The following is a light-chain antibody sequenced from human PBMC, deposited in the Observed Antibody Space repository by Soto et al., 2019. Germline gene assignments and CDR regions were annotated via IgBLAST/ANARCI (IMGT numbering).Light chain of an antibody. CDR2: GAS. J-gene: IGKJ4*01. CDR1: QNVGRNY. V-gene: IGKV3-20*01. Sequence: ETVLTQSPGTLSLSPGERATLSCRASQNVGRNYVVWYQQKPGQAPRVLIYGASSRATGIPARFSGSGSGTDFTLTISRLEPEDFGVYYCQQYASSPLTFGGGTKVEVK. CDR3: QQYASSPLT.